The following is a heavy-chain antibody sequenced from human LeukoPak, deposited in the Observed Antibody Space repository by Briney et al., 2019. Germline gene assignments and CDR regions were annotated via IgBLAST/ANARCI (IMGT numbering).Heavy chain of an antibody. V-gene: IGHV3-43*01. CDR2: IRWDGGST. CDR1: GFTFDDYT. D-gene: IGHD5-24*01. Sequence: GGSLRLSCAASGFTFDDYTMHWVRQAPGKGLEWVSLIRWDGGSTYYADSVKGRFTISRDNSKGTVYLQMNSLRPEDTAVYYCAKDDAWLQYGNWGRGTLVTVSS. J-gene: IGHJ4*02. CDR3: AKDDAWLQYGN.